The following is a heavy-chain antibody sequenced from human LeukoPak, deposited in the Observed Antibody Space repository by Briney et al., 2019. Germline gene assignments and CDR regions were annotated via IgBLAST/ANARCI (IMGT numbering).Heavy chain of an antibody. J-gene: IGHJ6*02. CDR2: VRYDSSNQ. V-gene: IGHV3-30*02. D-gene: IGHD4-11*01. CDR1: GFTFSDYG. Sequence: GGSLRLSCVASGFTFSDYGMHWVRQSPGKGLEWVAFVRYDSSNQYHADSVKGRFTVSRDNSKNTLYLQMNSLRAEDTAVYYCAKDGTVTNEGYYYYYGMDVWGQGTTVTVSS. CDR3: AKDGTVTNEGYYYYYGMDV.